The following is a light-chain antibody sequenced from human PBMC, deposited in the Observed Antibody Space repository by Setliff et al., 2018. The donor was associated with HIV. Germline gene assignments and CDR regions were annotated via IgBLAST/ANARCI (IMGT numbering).Light chain of an antibody. CDR1: SSNVGSSF. J-gene: IGLJ2*01. V-gene: IGLV1-47*01. Sequence: QSALTQPPSTSGTPGQRVTISCSGSSSNVGSSFVYWYQQVPGTAPKLLIFKNNQRPSGAPDRFSGSKSGTSASLAISGLRPEDEADYYCAAWDDNLSVVFGGGTKVTVL. CDR3: AAWDDNLSVV. CDR2: KNN.